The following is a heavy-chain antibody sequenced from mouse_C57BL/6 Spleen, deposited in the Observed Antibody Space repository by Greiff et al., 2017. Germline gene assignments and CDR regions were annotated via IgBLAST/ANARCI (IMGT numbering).Heavy chain of an antibody. CDR1: GFTFSSYG. V-gene: IGHV5-6*01. D-gene: IGHD1-3*01. Sequence: EVKLVESGGDLVKPGGSLKLSCAASGFTFSSYGMSWVRQTPDKRLEWVATISSGGSYTYCPDSVKGRFTISRDNAKNTLYLQMTSLKSEDTAMYYCARHDAHANNDSDYWGQVTTLTVSS. J-gene: IGHJ2*01. CDR2: ISSGGSYT. CDR3: ARHDAHANNDSDY.